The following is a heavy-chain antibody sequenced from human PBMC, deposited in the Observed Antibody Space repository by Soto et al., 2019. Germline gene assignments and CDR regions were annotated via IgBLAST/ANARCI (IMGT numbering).Heavy chain of an antibody. CDR3: ARETVTTGNYFDY. V-gene: IGHV1-8*01. CDR2: KNPNSGNT. CDR1: GYTFPSYD. J-gene: IGHJ4*02. D-gene: IGHD4-17*01. Sequence: QVQLVQSGAEVKKPGASVKVSCKASGYTFPSYDINWVRQATGQGLEWMGWKNPNSGNTGYAQKFQGRVTMTRNTSISTAYMELSSLRSEDTAVYYCARETVTTGNYFDYWGQGTLVTVSS.